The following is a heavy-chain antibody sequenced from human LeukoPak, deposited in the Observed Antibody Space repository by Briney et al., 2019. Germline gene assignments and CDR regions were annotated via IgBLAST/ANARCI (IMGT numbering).Heavy chain of an antibody. CDR2: INWNGGST. CDR3: ARAITMVRGVMDSMDY. D-gene: IGHD3-10*01. V-gene: IGHV3-20*04. Sequence: GGSLRLSCAASGFTFSSYEMNWVRQAPGKGLEWVSGINWNGGSTGYADSVKGRFTISRDNAKNSLYLQMNSLRAEDTALYYCARAITMVRGVMDSMDYWGQGTLVTVSS. J-gene: IGHJ4*02. CDR1: GFTFSSYE.